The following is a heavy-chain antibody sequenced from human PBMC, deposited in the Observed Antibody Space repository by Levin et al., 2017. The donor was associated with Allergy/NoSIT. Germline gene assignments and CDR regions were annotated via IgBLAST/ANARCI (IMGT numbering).Heavy chain of an antibody. CDR3: ARARSSSSSEASLDY. D-gene: IGHD6-6*01. CDR2: IYYSGST. Sequence: SETLSLTCTVSGGSISSGDYYWSWIRQPPGKGLEWIGYIYYSGSTYYNPSLKSRVTISVDTSKNQFSLKLSSVTAADTAVYYCARARSSSSSEASLDYWGQGTLVTVSS. V-gene: IGHV4-30-4*01. J-gene: IGHJ4*02. CDR1: GGSISSGDYY.